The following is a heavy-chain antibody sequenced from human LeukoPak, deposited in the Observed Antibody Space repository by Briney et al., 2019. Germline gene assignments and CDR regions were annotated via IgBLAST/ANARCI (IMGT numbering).Heavy chain of an antibody. CDR1: GYTLTGLS. CDR3: ATVRLAVRYTENYYYYGMDV. J-gene: IGHJ6*02. D-gene: IGHD3-10*01. CDR2: FDPEDGET. V-gene: IGHV1-24*01. Sequence: ASVKVSCKVSGYTLTGLSMHWVGQAPAKGREWMGGFDPEDGETIYAQKFQGRVTMTEDTTTDKAYMELSSLLCEDTAVYYCATVRLAVRYTENYYYYGMDVWGQGTTVTVSS.